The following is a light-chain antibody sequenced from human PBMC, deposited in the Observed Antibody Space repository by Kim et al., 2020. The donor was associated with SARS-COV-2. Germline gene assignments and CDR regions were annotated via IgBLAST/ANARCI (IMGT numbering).Light chain of an antibody. J-gene: IGLJ3*02. V-gene: IGLV4-60*03. CDR2: LEGSGGY. CDR1: SGHSSYT. Sequence: QPVLTQSSSASASLGSSVKLTCTLSSGHSSYTIAWHQQQPGKAPRYLMKLEGSGGYNKGSGVPDRFSGSGSGADRYLTISNLQSEDEADYYSDTWDSNTRVFGGGTQLTVL. CDR3: DTWDSNTRV.